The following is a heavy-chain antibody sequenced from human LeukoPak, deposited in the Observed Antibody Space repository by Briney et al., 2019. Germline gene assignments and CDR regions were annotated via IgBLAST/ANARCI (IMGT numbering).Heavy chain of an antibody. D-gene: IGHD4-23*01. V-gene: IGHV1-46*01. CDR3: ARSLTTVDPMRY. CDR1: GYTFTSYY. CDR2: INPSGGST. J-gene: IGHJ4*02. Sequence: GPSVKVSCKASGYTFTSYYMHWVRQAPGQGLEWMGIINPSGGSTSYAQKFQGRVTMTRDTSTSTVYMELSSLRSEDTAVYYCARSLTTVDPMRYWGQGTLVTVSS.